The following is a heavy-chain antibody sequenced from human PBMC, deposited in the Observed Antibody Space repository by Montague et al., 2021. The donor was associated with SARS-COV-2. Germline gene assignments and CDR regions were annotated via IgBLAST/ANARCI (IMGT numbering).Heavy chain of an antibody. Sequence: SETLSLTCAVSGGSISSCNWWSWVRQPPGKGLEWIGEIHHSGSTNCNPSLKSRSTMSVDRSKNHFSLRLSSVTAADTAMYYCARGGYGGWTGYYFDYWGQGTLVTVSS. CDR2: IHHSGST. CDR1: GGSISSCNW. V-gene: IGHV4-4*02. CDR3: ARGGYGGWTGYYFDY. D-gene: IGHD4/OR15-4a*01. J-gene: IGHJ4*02.